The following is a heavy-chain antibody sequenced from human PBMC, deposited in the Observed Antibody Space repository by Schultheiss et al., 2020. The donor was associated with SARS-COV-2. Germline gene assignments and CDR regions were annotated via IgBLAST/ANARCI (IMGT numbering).Heavy chain of an antibody. Sequence: SETLSLTCTVSGGSISSGGHYWSWIRQLPGKGLEWIGYIYYTGSTYYNPSLKSRVTISVDTSKNQFSLKLSSVTAADTAVYYCAKGIVATLARYYYYGMDVWGQGTTVTVSS. CDR2: IYYTGST. CDR1: GGSISSGGHY. J-gene: IGHJ6*02. V-gene: IGHV4-31*03. D-gene: IGHD5-12*01. CDR3: AKGIVATLARYYYYGMDV.